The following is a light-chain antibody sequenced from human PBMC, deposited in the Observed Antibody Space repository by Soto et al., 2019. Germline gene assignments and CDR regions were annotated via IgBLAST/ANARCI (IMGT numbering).Light chain of an antibody. J-gene: IGKJ1*01. V-gene: IGKV1-5*03. CDR3: QHYDCYPWT. CDR2: KAS. Sequence: DIQMTQSPSTLSASVGDRVTITCRASQSITTWLAWYQQKPGKAPKLLIYKASSLESGVPSRFSGSGSGTEFTLTISSLQPDDFATYYCQHYDCYPWTFGQGSKV. CDR1: QSITTW.